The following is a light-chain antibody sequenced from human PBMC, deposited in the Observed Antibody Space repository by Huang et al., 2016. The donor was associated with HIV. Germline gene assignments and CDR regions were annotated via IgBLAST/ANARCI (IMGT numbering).Light chain of an antibody. CDR2: WAS. Sequence: DIIMIQSPDSLAVSLGERATLNCRSSQSVYSSSTSKDYMAWFQQKPGQPPRLLLFWASTREAGVPDRFSGSGSGTHFTLTIANLEAEDAAIYYCQQYYSSPQTFGQGTRVEVK. V-gene: IGKV4-1*01. CDR1: QSVYSSSTSKDY. CDR3: QQYYSSPQT. J-gene: IGKJ1*01.